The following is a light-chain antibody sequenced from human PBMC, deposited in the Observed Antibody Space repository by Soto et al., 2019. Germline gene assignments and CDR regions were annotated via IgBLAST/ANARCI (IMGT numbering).Light chain of an antibody. CDR3: QVWHSSSDHYV. J-gene: IGLJ1*01. V-gene: IGLV3-21*02. CDR2: DDS. Sequence: SYELTQPPSVSVAPGQTARITCGGNNMGSKSVHWYQQKPGQAPVLVVYDDSDRPSGIPERVSGSNSGNTATLTISRVEAGDEADYYCQVWHSSSDHYVFGTGTKVTVL. CDR1: NMGSKS.